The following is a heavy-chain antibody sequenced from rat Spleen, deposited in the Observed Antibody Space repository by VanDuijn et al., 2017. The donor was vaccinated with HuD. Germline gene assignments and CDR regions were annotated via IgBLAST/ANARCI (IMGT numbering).Heavy chain of an antibody. D-gene: IGHD1-2*01. CDR3: TRSLYSSPLFDY. CDR2: VWSGGST. J-gene: IGHJ2*01. Sequence: QVQLKESGPGLVQPSQTLSLTCTVSGFSLPSYGVSWVRQPPGKGLEWIGAVWSGGSTDYNSALKSRLSISRDTSKNQVFLKMGSLQSDDTAIYYCTRSLYSSPLFDYWGQGVMVTVSS. V-gene: IGHV2-4*01. CDR1: GFSLPSYG.